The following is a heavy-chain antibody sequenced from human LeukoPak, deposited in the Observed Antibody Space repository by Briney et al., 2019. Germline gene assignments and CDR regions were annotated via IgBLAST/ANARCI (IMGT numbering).Heavy chain of an antibody. Sequence: PGGSLRLSCAASGFTFSSSSMNWVRQAPGNGLEWVSSISSSSSYIYYADSVKGRFTISRDNAKNSLYLQTNSLRAEDTAVYCCARDFPDYFPWGQGTLVTVSS. J-gene: IGHJ5*02. D-gene: IGHD3-16*01. CDR3: ARDFPDYFP. CDR2: ISSSSSYI. V-gene: IGHV3-21*01. CDR1: GFTFSSSS.